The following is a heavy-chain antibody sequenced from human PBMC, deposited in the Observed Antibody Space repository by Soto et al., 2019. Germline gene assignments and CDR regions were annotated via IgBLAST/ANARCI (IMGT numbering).Heavy chain of an antibody. CDR2: IYYSGST. J-gene: IGHJ5*02. CDR1: GGSISMSSFH. V-gene: IGHV4-39*01. D-gene: IGHD6-13*01. Sequence: QLQLQESGPGLVKPSETLSLTCTVSGGSISMSSFHWCWIRQPPEKGLGWMGSIYYSGSTYYSPSLKSRVTISVDTSKNQCSLKLSSVTAADTAVYYCARRERAAGTDWWFDPWGQGTLVTVSS. CDR3: ARRERAAGTDWWFDP.